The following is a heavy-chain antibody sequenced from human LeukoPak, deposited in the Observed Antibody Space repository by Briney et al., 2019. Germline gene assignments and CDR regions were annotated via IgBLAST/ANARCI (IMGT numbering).Heavy chain of an antibody. J-gene: IGHJ6*03. D-gene: IGHD6-19*01. V-gene: IGHV1-2*02. CDR2: INPNSGGT. CDR3: AREPLPGGAVAGTYYYYYMDV. CDR1: GYTFTGYY. Sequence: GASVKVSCKASGYTFTGYYMHWVRQAPGQGLEWMGWINPNSGGTNYAQKFQGRVTMTRDTSISTAYMELSRLRSDDTAVYYCAREPLPGGAVAGTYYYYYMDVWGKGTTVTISS.